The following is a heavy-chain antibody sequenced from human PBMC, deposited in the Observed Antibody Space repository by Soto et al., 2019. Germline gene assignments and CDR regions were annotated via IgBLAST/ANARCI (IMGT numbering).Heavy chain of an antibody. Sequence: EVQLLESGGGLVQPGRSLRLSCEASGFMFDDYAMYWVRQAPGKGLEWVSGISWDSNSIVYADSVKGRFTISRDNAKNSLYLQMNSLKPEDTALYYCANIQSIASRPFDYWGQGTLVTVSS. V-gene: IGHV3-9*01. CDR1: GFMFDDYA. J-gene: IGHJ4*02. D-gene: IGHD6-6*01. CDR3: ANIQSIASRPFDY. CDR2: ISWDSNSI.